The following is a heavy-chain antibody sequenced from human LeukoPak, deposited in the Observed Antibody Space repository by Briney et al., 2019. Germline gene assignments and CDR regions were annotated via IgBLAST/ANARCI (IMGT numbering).Heavy chain of an antibody. D-gene: IGHD3-10*02. CDR3: ARDVRAFDY. CDR1: GGSITTYY. CDR2: ISYSGSA. V-gene: IGHV4-59*01. Sequence: SETLSLTCTVSGGSITTYYWSWIRQPPGKGLEWIGHISYSGSANYSPSLKSRVTISEDTSKNQFSLRLSSVTAADTAVYYCARDVRAFDYWGQGTLVTVSS. J-gene: IGHJ4*02.